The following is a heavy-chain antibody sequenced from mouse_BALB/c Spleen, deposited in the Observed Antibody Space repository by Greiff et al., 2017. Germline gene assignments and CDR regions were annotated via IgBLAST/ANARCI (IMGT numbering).Heavy chain of an antibody. Sequence: EVQLVESGGGLVKPGGSLKLSCAASGFTFSDYYMYWVRQTPEKRLEWVATISDGGSYTYYPDSVKGRFTISRDNAKNNLYLQMSSLKSEDTAMYYCARERGNWDAMDYWGQGTSVTVSS. D-gene: IGHD4-1*01. CDR2: ISDGGSYT. J-gene: IGHJ4*01. V-gene: IGHV5-4*02. CDR1: GFTFSDYY. CDR3: ARERGNWDAMDY.